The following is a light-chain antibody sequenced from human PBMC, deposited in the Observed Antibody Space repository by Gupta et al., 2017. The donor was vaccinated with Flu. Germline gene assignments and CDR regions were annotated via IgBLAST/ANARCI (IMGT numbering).Light chain of an antibody. CDR3: QQRNVGPPRYT. J-gene: IGKJ2*01. CDR2: DAS. Sequence: VVLTQSPATVSLSPGERATLSCRASESVATNLAWYQQKPGQAPRLLIYDASTRATGIPARFSGSGSGTDFTLTITGLEPEDSATYFCQQRNVGPPRYTFGQGSKLEI. CDR1: ESVATN. V-gene: IGKV3-11*01.